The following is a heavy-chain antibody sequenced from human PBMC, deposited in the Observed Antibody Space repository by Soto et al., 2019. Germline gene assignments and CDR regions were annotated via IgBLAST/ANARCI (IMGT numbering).Heavy chain of an antibody. J-gene: IGHJ5*02. D-gene: IGHD6-19*01. CDR1: GFTFSSSA. V-gene: IGHV3-23*01. CDR3: AGCTVDTIVTSGWCYYIDP. Sequence: EVQLLDSGGGLVQPGGSLRLSCAASGFTFSSSAMSWVRQAPGKGLEWVSAVSGSGGTTYYADSVRGRFTISRDNSKNTLYLQMSSLRAEDTAIYFCAGCTVDTIVTSGWCYYIDPWGQGTLVTVSS. CDR2: VSGSGGTT.